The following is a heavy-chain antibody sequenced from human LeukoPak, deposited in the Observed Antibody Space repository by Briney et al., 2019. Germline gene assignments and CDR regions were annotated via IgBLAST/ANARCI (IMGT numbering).Heavy chain of an antibody. D-gene: IGHD3-10*01. Sequence: GGSLRLSCAASGFTFSSYSMNWVRQAPGKGLEWVSYISSSSSTIYYADSVKGRFTISRDNAKNSLYLQMNSLRAEDTAVYYCASEWFGEGDYWGQGTLVTVSS. CDR1: GFTFSSYS. J-gene: IGHJ4*02. V-gene: IGHV3-48*04. CDR2: ISSSSSTI. CDR3: ASEWFGEGDY.